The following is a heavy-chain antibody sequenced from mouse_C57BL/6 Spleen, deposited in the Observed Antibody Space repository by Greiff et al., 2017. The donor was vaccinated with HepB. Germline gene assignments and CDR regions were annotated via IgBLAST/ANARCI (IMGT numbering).Heavy chain of an antibody. CDR1: GYAFSSSW. Sequence: VKLVESGPELVKPGASVKISCKASGYAFSSSWMNWVKQRPGKGLEWIGRIYPGDGDTNYNGKFKGKATLTADKSSSTAYMQLSSLTSEDSAVYFCARSGLYYYGSSPWFAYWGQGTLVTVSA. CDR2: IYPGDGDT. J-gene: IGHJ3*01. V-gene: IGHV1-82*01. D-gene: IGHD1-1*01. CDR3: ARSGLYYYGSSPWFAY.